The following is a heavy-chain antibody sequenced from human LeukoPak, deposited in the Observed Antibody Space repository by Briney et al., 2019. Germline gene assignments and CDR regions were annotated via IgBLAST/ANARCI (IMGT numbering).Heavy chain of an antibody. CDR3: AKDMDLYYDILTGYHAYDY. CDR2: ISWNSGSI. Sequence: GGSLRLSCAASGFTFSSSWMSWVRQAPGKGLEWVSGISWNSGSIGYADSVKGRFTISRDNAKNSLYLQMNSLRAEDTALYYCAKDMDLYYDILTGYHAYDYWGQGTLVTVSS. J-gene: IGHJ4*02. D-gene: IGHD3-9*01. CDR1: GFTFSSSW. V-gene: IGHV3-9*01.